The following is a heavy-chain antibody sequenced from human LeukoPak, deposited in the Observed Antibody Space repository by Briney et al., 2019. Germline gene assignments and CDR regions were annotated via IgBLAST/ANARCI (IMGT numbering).Heavy chain of an antibody. V-gene: IGHV3-33*01. J-gene: IGHJ6*02. CDR1: GFTFSSYG. D-gene: IGHD6-13*01. CDR2: IWYDGSNK. Sequence: PGRSLRLSCAASGFTFSSYGMHWVRQAPGKGLEWVAVIWYDGSNKYYADSVKGRFTISRDNSKNTLYLQMSSLRAEDTAVYYCARGPYSSSWYYGMDVWGQGTTVTVSS. CDR3: ARGPYSSSWYYGMDV.